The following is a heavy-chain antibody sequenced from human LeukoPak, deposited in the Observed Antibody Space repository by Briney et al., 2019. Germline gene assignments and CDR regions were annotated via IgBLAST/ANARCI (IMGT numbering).Heavy chain of an antibody. Sequence: SETLSLTCTVSGGSISSYYWSWIRQPPGEGLEWIGYIYYSGSTNYNPSLKSRVTISVDTSKNQFSLKLSSVTAADTAVYYCARHPRGFGKYYFDYWGQGTLVTVSS. CDR1: GGSISSYY. D-gene: IGHD3-10*01. V-gene: IGHV4-59*08. CDR3: ARHPRGFGKYYFDY. CDR2: IYYSGST. J-gene: IGHJ4*02.